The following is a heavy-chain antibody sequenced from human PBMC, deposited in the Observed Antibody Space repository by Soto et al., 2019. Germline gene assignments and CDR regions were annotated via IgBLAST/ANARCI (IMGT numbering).Heavy chain of an antibody. Sequence: QITLKESGPTLVKPTQTLTLTCTFSGLSLSTSGVGVGCIRQPPGKALEWLALIYWGDDKRCSPSLKSRLTLTKGNSNNQVVLTLTIMDPVDTATYYCAHRLVDDYGDSRAYFDYWGQGTLVTVSS. D-gene: IGHD4-17*01. CDR1: GLSLSTSGVG. J-gene: IGHJ4*02. CDR2: IYWGDDK. CDR3: AHRLVDDYGDSRAYFDY. V-gene: IGHV2-5*02.